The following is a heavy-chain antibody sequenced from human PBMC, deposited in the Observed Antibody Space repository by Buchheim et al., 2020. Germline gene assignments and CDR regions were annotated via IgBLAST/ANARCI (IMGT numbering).Heavy chain of an antibody. J-gene: IGHJ4*02. CDR3: ARGEYGDYAPNFDY. CDR1: GFTFSSYA. Sequence: QVQLVESGGGVVQPGRSLRLSCAASGFTFSSYAMHWVRQAPGKGLEWVAAISYDGSNKYYADSEKGRFTISRDNSKNTLYLQMNSLRAEDTAVYYCARGEYGDYAPNFDYWGQGTL. V-gene: IGHV3-30*04. CDR2: ISYDGSNK. D-gene: IGHD4-17*01.